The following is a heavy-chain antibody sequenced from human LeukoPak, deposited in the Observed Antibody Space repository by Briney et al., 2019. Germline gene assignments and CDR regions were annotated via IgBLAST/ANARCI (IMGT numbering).Heavy chain of an antibody. J-gene: IGHJ4*02. CDR2: ISTSSSYT. CDR3: ARDVIR. CDR1: GFTSSAFY. Sequence: GGSLRLSCAAPGFTSSAFYMNWIGQAQGKGMEWVSYISTSSSYTDYADSVKGRFTISRDNAKNLLYLQMDSLRVEDTAVYYCARDVIRRGQGTLVTVSS. V-gene: IGHV3-11*06.